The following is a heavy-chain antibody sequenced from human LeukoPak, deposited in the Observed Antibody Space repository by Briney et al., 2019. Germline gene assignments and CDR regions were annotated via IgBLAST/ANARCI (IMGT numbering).Heavy chain of an antibody. J-gene: IGHJ6*03. Sequence: GGSLRLSCAASGFTFNSYRMSWVRQAPGNGLEWVANIKQGRSKKYYVDSVKVRFTISRDTSKNTLYLQNNSLRAEDTAVYYCARAPLNDYYSDSRAYYAHRRVNYYYYMDVWGKGTTVTVSS. CDR1: GFTFNSYR. CDR2: IKQGRSKK. CDR3: ARAPLNDYYSDSRAYYAHRRVNYYYYMDV. D-gene: IGHD3-22*01. V-gene: IGHV3-7*01.